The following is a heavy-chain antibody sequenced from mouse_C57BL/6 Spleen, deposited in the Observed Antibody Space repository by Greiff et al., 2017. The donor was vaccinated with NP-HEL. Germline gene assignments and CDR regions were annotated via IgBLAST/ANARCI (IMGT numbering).Heavy chain of an antibody. CDR3: ARGSMITSYFDY. CDR2: INPNNGGT. Sequence: EVQLQQSGPELVKPGASVKISCTASGYTFTDYYMNWVKQSHGKSLEWIGDINPNNGGTSYTQKFKGKATLTVDKSSSTAYMELRSLTSEDSAVYYCARGSMITSYFDYWGQGTTLTVSS. J-gene: IGHJ2*01. CDR1: GYTFTDYY. D-gene: IGHD2-4*01. V-gene: IGHV1-26*01.